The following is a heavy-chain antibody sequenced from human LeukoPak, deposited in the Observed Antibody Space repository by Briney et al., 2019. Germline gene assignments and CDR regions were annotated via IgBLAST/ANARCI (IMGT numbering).Heavy chain of an antibody. CDR1: GYTFTSYG. D-gene: IGHD6-13*01. Sequence: GASVKVSCKASGYTFTSYGISWVRQAPGQGLEWMGWISAYNGNTKNAQNLQGRVTMTTDTSTSTAYMELRSLRSDDTAVYYCARTSSTWYGGVGDYWGQGTLVTVSS. CDR2: ISAYNGNT. V-gene: IGHV1-18*01. J-gene: IGHJ4*02. CDR3: ARTSSTWYGGVGDY.